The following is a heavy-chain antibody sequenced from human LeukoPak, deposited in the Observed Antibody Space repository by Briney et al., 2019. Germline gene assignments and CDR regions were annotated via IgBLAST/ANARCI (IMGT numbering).Heavy chain of an antibody. CDR3: ARDERFCNGDNHYPDLGY. CDR1: GYTFTGYY. J-gene: IGHJ4*02. Sequence: ASVKVSCKASGYTFTGYYLFWVRQAPGQGLEWMGWINPNTGDTRYGQKFQGRVTLTRDTSIRTIYMELSSLRSDDTAVYYCARDERFCNGDNHYPDLGYWGQGTLVTVSS. D-gene: IGHD2-15*01. V-gene: IGHV1-2*02. CDR2: INPNTGDT.